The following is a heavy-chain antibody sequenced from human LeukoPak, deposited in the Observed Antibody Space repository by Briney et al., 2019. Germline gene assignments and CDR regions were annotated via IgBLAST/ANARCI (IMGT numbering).Heavy chain of an antibody. Sequence: SETLSLTCIVSGGSVSSRSYNWGWIRQSPGKGLEWIGSTYYSGSTYYNLSLKSRVSISIYTSKNQFSLRLNSVTAADTAVYYCTREGGRGGLRTFDSWGQGALVTVSS. V-gene: IGHV4-39*02. CDR3: TREGGRGGLRTFDS. CDR2: TYYSGST. D-gene: IGHD1-7*01. J-gene: IGHJ4*02. CDR1: GGSVSSRSYN.